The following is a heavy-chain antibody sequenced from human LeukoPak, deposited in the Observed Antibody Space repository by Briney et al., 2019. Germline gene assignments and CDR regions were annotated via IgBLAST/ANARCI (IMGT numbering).Heavy chain of an antibody. D-gene: IGHD1-26*01. Sequence: KPSQTLSLTCAISGDSVSSKSASWNWIRQSPSRGLEWLGRTYSRSKWFNDYAVSVKSRITINPDTSKNQFSLHLTSATPDDTAVYYCARGTGSLDYWGQGTLVTVSS. CDR2: TYSRSKWFN. CDR1: GDSVSSKSAS. J-gene: IGHJ4*02. CDR3: ARGTGSLDY. V-gene: IGHV6-1*01.